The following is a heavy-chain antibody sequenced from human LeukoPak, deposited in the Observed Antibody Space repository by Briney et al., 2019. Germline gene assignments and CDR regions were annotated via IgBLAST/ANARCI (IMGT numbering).Heavy chain of an antibody. Sequence: SETLSLTCTVSGGSISSSSYYWGWIRQPPGKGLEWIGEINHSGSTNYNPSLKSRVTISVDTSKNQFSLKLSSVTAADTAVYYCARLRTLGGSYYSPGYFDYWGQGTLVTVSS. CDR3: ARLRTLGGSYYSPGYFDY. J-gene: IGHJ4*02. CDR1: GGSISSSSYY. D-gene: IGHD1-26*01. V-gene: IGHV4-39*07. CDR2: INHSGST.